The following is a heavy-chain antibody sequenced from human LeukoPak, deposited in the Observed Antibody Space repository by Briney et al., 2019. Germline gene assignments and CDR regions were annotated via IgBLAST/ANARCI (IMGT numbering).Heavy chain of an antibody. CDR3: TTESSWYKNFDH. Sequence: GGSLRLFCAASGFTFSNAWMSWVRQAPGKGLEWLGRIKRETDGGATDYAAPVKGRFTISRDDSRNTLYLHMNSLKTEDTAVYYCTTESSWYKNFDHWGQGTLVTVSS. CDR2: IKRETDGGAT. D-gene: IGHD6-13*01. CDR1: GFTFSNAW. V-gene: IGHV3-15*01. J-gene: IGHJ4*02.